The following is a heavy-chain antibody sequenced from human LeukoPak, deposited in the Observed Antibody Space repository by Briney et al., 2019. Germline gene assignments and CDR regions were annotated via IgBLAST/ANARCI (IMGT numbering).Heavy chain of an antibody. V-gene: IGHV1-2*02. D-gene: IGHD4-17*01. CDR3: ARVGTTVTTFDY. Sequence: GSSVNVSCKASGYTFTCHYMHWVRHAPGQGLEWIGRINPNSGGTNYAQKFQGRVTMTRDTSISTAYMEVSRLRSDDTAVYYCARVGTTVTTFDYWGQGTLVTVSS. CDR2: INPNSGGT. J-gene: IGHJ4*02. CDR1: GYTFTCHY.